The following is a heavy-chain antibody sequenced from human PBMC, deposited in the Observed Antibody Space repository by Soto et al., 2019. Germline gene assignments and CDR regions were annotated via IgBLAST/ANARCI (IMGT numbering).Heavy chain of an antibody. CDR3: AREGYCRGGSCSIFDY. J-gene: IGHJ4*02. Sequence: GGSLRLSCAASGFTFSTYPMHWVRQAPGKGLEWVAVISYDGSSKYYADSVKGRFTISRDNSKNTLYLQMNSLRTEDTAVYYCAREGYCRGGSCSIFDYWGQGTLVTVSS. D-gene: IGHD2-15*01. CDR2: ISYDGSSK. CDR1: GFTFSTYP. V-gene: IGHV3-30-3*01.